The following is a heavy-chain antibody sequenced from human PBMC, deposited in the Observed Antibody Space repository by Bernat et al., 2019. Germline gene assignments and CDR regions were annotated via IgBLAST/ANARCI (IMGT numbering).Heavy chain of an antibody. D-gene: IGHD6-13*01. Sequence: EVQLLESGGGLVQPGGSLRLSCAASGFTFSSHGMSWVRQAPGQGLGWVSAISGSGDTTKYAGAVKGRCTISRDNSKNMLYLQRKSLRAEETAVYFCARGLYTSSWGDFDYWGQGTLVTVSS. CDR1: GFTFSSHG. CDR2: ISGSGDTT. V-gene: IGHV3-23*01. J-gene: IGHJ4*02. CDR3: ARGLYTSSWGDFDY.